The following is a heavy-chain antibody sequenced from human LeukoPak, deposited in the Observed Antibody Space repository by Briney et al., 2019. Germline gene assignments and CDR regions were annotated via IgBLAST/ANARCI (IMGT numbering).Heavy chain of an antibody. J-gene: IGHJ6*02. D-gene: IGHD6-6*01. V-gene: IGHV3-33*01. CDR1: GFTFSSYG. CDR3: ARAKYSSSRYYYYGMDV. CDR2: IWYDGSNK. Sequence: GGSLRLSCAASGFTFSSYGMHWVRQAPGKGLEWVAVIWYDGSNKYYADSVKGRFTISRDNSKNTLYLQMNSLRAKDTAVYYCARAKYSSSRYYYYGMDVWGQGTTVTVSS.